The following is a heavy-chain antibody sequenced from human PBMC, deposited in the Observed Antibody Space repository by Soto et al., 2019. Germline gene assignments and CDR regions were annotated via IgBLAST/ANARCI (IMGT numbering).Heavy chain of an antibody. CDR1: GGTFSSYA. D-gene: IGHD6-19*01. CDR2: IIPIFGTA. CDR3: ARSIAVAIQGYYYYGMDV. J-gene: IGHJ6*02. V-gene: IGHV1-69*01. Sequence: QVQLVQSGAEVKKPGSSVKVSCKASGGTFSSYAISWVRQAPGQGLEWMGGIIPIFGTANYAQKFQGRVMITADESTSTAYMELSSLRSEDTAVYYCARSIAVAIQGYYYYGMDVWGQGTTVTVSS.